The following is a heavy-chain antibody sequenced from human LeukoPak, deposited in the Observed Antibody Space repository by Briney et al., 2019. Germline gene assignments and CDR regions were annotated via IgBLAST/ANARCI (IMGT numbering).Heavy chain of an antibody. CDR2: IYISGST. Sequence: SETLSLTCTVSGGSISSYYWSWIRQPAGKGLEWIGRIYISGSTNYNPSLKSRVTMSVDTSKNQFSLKLSSVTAADTAVYYCARGRGYGGNLQFDYWGQGTLVTVSS. CDR3: ARGRGYGGNLQFDY. CDR1: GGSISSYY. V-gene: IGHV4-4*07. J-gene: IGHJ4*02. D-gene: IGHD4-23*01.